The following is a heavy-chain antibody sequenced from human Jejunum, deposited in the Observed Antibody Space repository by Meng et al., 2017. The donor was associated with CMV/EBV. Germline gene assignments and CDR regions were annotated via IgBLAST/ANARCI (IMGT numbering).Heavy chain of an antibody. J-gene: IGHJ4*02. CDR1: SGSVSNYC. D-gene: IGHD2-21*01. V-gene: IGHV4-59*02. Sequence: CSVSSGSVSNYCWNWIRQPPGKGLEWIAHVYSSGGANYNPSLRSRVTMSVDASKNQFFLNLSSVTAADTAVYYCARGHGLLRPSDTWGQGLLVTVSS. CDR2: VYSSGGA. CDR3: ARGHGLLRPSDT.